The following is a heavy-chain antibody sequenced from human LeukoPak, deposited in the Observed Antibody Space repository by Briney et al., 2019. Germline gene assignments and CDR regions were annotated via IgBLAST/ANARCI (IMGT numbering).Heavy chain of an antibody. CDR2: IIPIFGTA. J-gene: IGHJ5*02. V-gene: IGHV1-69*01. CDR1: GGTFSSYA. Sequence: SVKVSCKASGGTFSSYAIGWVRQAPGQGLEWMGEIIPIFGTANYAQKFQGRVAITADESMSTAYMELSSLRSEDTAVYYCARDQWGEYYSNYGQVNWFDPWGQGTLVIVSS. CDR3: ARDQWGEYYSNYGQVNWFDP. D-gene: IGHD4-11*01.